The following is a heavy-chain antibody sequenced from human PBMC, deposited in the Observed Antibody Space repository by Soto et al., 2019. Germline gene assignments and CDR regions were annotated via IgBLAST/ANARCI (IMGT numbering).Heavy chain of an antibody. Sequence: GGPLWLSCEASGFTVSRYAMSWVRQAPGRGLAWVSLISSNGGATYYADSVRGRFTISRDNSKNTVFLQMNSLRAEDTAVYFCARSYGIDVWGQGTTVTVSS. CDR1: GFTVSRYA. J-gene: IGHJ6*02. V-gene: IGHV3-23*01. CDR3: ARSYGIDV. CDR2: ISSNGGAT.